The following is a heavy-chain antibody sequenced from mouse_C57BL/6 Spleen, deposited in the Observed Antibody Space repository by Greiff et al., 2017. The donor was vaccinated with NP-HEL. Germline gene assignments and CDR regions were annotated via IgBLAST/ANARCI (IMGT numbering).Heavy chain of an antibody. V-gene: IGHV5-17*01. CDR1: GFTFSDYG. J-gene: IGHJ2*01. D-gene: IGHD1-1*01. CDR2: ISSGSSTI. Sequence: EVHLVESGGGLVKPGGSLKLSCAASGFTFSDYGMHWVRQAPEKGLEWVAYISSGSSTIYYADTVKGRFAISRDNAKNTLFLQMTSLRSEDTAMYYCARSYYGSRNFDYWGQGTTLTVSS. CDR3: ARSYYGSRNFDY.